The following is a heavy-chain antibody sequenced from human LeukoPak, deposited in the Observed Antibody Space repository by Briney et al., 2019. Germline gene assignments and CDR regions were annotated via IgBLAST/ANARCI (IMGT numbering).Heavy chain of an antibody. J-gene: IGHJ4*02. V-gene: IGHV3-48*04. CDR1: GFTFSSYS. D-gene: IGHD2-15*01. CDR2: ISSSSSTI. Sequence: GGSLRLSCAASGFTFSSYSMNWVRQAPGKGLEWVSYISSSSSTIYYADSVKGRFTISRDNSKKSLYLQMNSLRAEDTAIYYCARDPRSCSGDNCYSWGQGTLVTVSS. CDR3: ARDPRSCSGDNCYS.